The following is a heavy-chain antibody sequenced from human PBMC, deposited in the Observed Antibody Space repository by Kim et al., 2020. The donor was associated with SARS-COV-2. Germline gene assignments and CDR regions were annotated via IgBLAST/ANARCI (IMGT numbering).Heavy chain of an antibody. Sequence: KYYADTVQGRITISRDNSKNTLYLQMNSLRAEDTAVYYCARDWILGCFDYWGQGTLVTVSS. CDR3: ARDWILGCFDY. D-gene: IGHD2-2*03. V-gene: IGHV3-30*01. J-gene: IGHJ4*02. CDR2: K.